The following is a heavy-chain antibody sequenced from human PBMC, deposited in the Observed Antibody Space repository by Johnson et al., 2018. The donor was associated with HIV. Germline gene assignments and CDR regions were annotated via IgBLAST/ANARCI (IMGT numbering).Heavy chain of an antibody. CDR1: GFTFTNHY. CDR2: IKQDASEK. D-gene: IGHD3-16*01. V-gene: IGHV3-7*01. CDR3: AREAVPLRGWGHVFDI. Sequence: VQLVESGGGLVQPGASPRLSCCASGFTFTNHYMTWVRQAPGTGLEWVANIKQDASEKYSVDSVKGRFTIPGDNAKSSLYLQMNSLSAENTAVYYCAREAVPLRGWGHVFDIWGQGTMVTVSS. J-gene: IGHJ3*02.